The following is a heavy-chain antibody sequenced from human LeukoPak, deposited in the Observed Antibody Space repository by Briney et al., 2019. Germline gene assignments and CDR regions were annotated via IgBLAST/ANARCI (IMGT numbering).Heavy chain of an antibody. Sequence: SETLSLTCTVSGGSISSSSYYWGWIRQPPGKGLEWIGNIYYSGSTYYNPSLESRVTISVDTSKNQFSLKLSSVTAADTAVYYCARDRITMVRGVHYYYYYMDVWGKGTTVTISS. V-gene: IGHV4-39*02. CDR2: IYYSGST. J-gene: IGHJ6*03. CDR1: GGSISSSSYY. D-gene: IGHD3-10*01. CDR3: ARDRITMVRGVHYYYYYMDV.